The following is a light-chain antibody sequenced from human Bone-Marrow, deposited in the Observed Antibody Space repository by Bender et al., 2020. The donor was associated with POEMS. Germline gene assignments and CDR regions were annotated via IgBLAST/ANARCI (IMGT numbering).Light chain of an antibody. CDR3: SSYSVSTPLV. J-gene: IGLJ2*01. Sequence: QSALTQPPSASGSPGQSVTISCTGSSSDVGGYNSVSWYQQHPGKVPKLMIYEVSKRPSGVPDRFSGSKSGNTASLTVSGLQAEDEADYYCSSYSVSTPLVFGGGTKLTVL. CDR1: SSDVGGYNS. CDR2: EVS. V-gene: IGLV2-8*01.